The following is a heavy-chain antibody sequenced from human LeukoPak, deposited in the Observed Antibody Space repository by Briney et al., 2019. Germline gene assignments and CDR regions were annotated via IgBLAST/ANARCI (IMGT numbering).Heavy chain of an antibody. CDR1: GFTFSNYA. Sequence: PGRSLRLSCAASGFTFSNYAMHWVRQALGKGLGWVSLISSGGTYEYYADSVKGRFTISRDNSKNTLYLQLNSLRAEDTAVYYCARDSTYYYDSGSSGPHYFDNWGQGTLVTVSS. V-gene: IGHV3-30*01. CDR2: ISSGGTYE. CDR3: ARDSTYYYDSGSSGPHYFDN. D-gene: IGHD3-10*01. J-gene: IGHJ4*02.